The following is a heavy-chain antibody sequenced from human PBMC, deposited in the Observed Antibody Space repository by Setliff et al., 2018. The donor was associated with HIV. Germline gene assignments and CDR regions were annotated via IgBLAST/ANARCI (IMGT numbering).Heavy chain of an antibody. CDR3: ARVGNNFWIGYYWFDP. Sequence: SETLSLTCTVSGGSISSGGYYWSWIRQHPGKGLEWIGNIHYSGTTYYNPSLKSRVTISVDTSKNQFSLKLNSVTAADTAVYYCARVGNNFWIGYYWFDPWGQGILVTVS. CDR2: IHYSGTT. V-gene: IGHV4-31*03. D-gene: IGHD3-3*01. J-gene: IGHJ5*02. CDR1: GGSISSGGYY.